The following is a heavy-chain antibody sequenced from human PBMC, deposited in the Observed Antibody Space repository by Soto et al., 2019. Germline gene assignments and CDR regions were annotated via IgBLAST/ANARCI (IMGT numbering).Heavy chain of an antibody. D-gene: IGHD4-17*01. Sequence: EVPRLDSGGGLVQPGGSLRLSCAASGFTFSTYAMSWVRQAPGKGLEWVSTITGSGSSTYYADSVKGRFTISRDNSKNPLSLQMNSLRAEDTAVYYCAKDLYGDYGGVDYWGQGTLVTVSS. CDR2: ITGSGSST. CDR3: AKDLYGDYGGVDY. J-gene: IGHJ4*02. CDR1: GFTFSTYA. V-gene: IGHV3-23*01.